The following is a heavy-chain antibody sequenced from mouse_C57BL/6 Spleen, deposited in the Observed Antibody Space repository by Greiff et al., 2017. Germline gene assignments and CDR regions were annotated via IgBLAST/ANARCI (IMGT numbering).Heavy chain of an antibody. CDR2: IDPSDSYT. CDR3: ARKDYGRGYAMDY. D-gene: IGHD1-1*01. CDR1: GYTFTSYW. J-gene: IGHJ4*01. V-gene: IGHV1-69*01. Sequence: VQLQQPGAELVMPGASVKLSCKASGYTFTSYWMHWVKQRPGQGLEWIGEIDPSDSYTNYNQKFKCKSTLTVDKSSSTAYMQLSSLTSEDSAVYYCARKDYGRGYAMDYWGQGTSVTVSS.